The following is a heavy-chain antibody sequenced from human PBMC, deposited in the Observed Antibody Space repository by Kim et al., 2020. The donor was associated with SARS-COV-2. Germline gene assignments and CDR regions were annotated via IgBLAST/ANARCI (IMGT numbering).Heavy chain of an antibody. CDR3: ARHVDGYTGIAGDYGMDV. CDR1: GYSFTSYW. J-gene: IGHJ6*02. Sequence: GESLKISRKGSGYSFTSYWIGWVRQMPGKGLEWMGIIYPGDSDTRYSPSFQGQVTISADKSISTAYLQWSSLKASDTAMYYCARHVDGYTGIAGDYGMDVWGQGTTVTVSS. D-gene: IGHD5-12*01. CDR2: IYPGDSDT. V-gene: IGHV5-51*01.